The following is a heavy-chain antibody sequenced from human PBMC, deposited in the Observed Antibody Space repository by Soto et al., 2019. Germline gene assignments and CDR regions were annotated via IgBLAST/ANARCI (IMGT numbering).Heavy chain of an antibody. Sequence: PSETLSLTCTASGGSISSYYWSWIRQPPGKGLEWIGYIYYSGSTNYNPSLKSRVTISVDTSKNQFSLKLSSVTAADTAVYYCAREMIAVAGAVGYYYYYMDVWGKGTTVTVSS. V-gene: IGHV4-59*01. J-gene: IGHJ6*03. CDR2: IYYSGST. CDR3: AREMIAVAGAVGYYYYYMDV. D-gene: IGHD6-19*01. CDR1: GGSISSYY.